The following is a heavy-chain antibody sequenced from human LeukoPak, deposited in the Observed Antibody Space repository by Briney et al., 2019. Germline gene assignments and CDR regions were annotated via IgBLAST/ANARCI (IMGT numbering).Heavy chain of an antibody. CDR2: ISAYNGNT. CDR1: GYTLTSYG. CDR3: ARGLRYDSSGSLDY. V-gene: IGHV1-18*01. Sequence: ASVKVSCKASGYTLTSYGINWVRQARGQGLEWMGWISAYNGNTNYAQKLQGRVTMTTDTSTSTAYMDLRSLRSDDTAVYYCARGLRYDSSGSLDYWGQGTLVTVSS. D-gene: IGHD3-22*01. J-gene: IGHJ4*02.